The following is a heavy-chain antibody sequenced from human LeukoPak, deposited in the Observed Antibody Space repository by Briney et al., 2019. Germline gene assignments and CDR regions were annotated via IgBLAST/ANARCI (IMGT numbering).Heavy chain of an antibody. CDR2: IYYSGST. CDR3: ARRPRTLRFLEWLLPFDY. J-gene: IGHJ4*02. V-gene: IGHV4-39*01. Sequence: SETLSLTCTVSGGSISSSSYYWGWIRQPPGKGLEWTGSIYYSGSTYYNPSLKSRVTISVDTSKNQFSLKLSSVTAADTAVYYCARRPRTLRFLEWLLPFDYWGQGTLVTVSS. D-gene: IGHD3-3*01. CDR1: GGSISSSSYY.